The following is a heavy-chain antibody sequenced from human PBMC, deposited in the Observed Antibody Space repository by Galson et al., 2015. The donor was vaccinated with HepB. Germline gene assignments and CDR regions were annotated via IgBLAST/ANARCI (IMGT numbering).Heavy chain of an antibody. CDR1: GFSLRSND. J-gene: IGHJ4*02. D-gene: IGHD5-24*01. V-gene: IGHV3-30*18. CDR3: AKDEGGQMALDH. Sequence: SLRLSCAASGFSLRSNDMHWVRQAPGKGLKWVALISFDASNKYYADAVKGRFTIFRDTSENTLYLQMNSLRPEDTAMYYCAKDEGGQMALDHWGQGTLATVSS. CDR2: ISFDASNK.